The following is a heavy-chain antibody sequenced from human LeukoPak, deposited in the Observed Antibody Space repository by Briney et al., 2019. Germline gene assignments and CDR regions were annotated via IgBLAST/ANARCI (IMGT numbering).Heavy chain of an antibody. V-gene: IGHV4-39*01. CDR1: AGSFISSSHH. CDR3: VRHDGRGGATMGAFDS. J-gene: IGHJ5*01. CDR2: VYYGRTT. Sequence: SETLSLTCTVSAGSFISSSHHWGWIRQSPGKGLEWIGSVYYGRTTYYNPSLDGRVTVSLDTSANQFSLQLNSVAAADTAVYYCVRHDGRGGATMGAFDSWGQGSLVTVSS. D-gene: IGHD5-12*01.